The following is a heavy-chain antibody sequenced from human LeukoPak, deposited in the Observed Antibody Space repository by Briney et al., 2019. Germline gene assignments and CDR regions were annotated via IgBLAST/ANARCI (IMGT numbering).Heavy chain of an antibody. Sequence: SETLSLTCAVYGGSFSGYYWSWIRQPPGKGLEWIGEINHSGSTNYNPSLKSRVTISVDTSKNQFSLKLSSATAADTAVYYCASNYYDSSGHSSGYFDYWGQGTLVTVSS. D-gene: IGHD3-22*01. CDR1: GGSFSGYY. V-gene: IGHV4-34*01. CDR2: INHSGST. CDR3: ASNYYDSSGHSSGYFDY. J-gene: IGHJ4*02.